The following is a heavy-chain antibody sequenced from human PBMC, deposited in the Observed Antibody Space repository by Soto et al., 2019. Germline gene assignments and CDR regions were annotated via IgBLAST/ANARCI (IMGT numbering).Heavy chain of an antibody. CDR2: ISDDGSNE. V-gene: IGHV3-30*03. CDR1: VLTFISAG. Sequence: QVQLVETGGGVVQPGRSLSLSCAAPVLTFISAGMHWFRQVPGKGLERVAVISDDGSNESYAASVKGRLIITRYNSKNTLYLQMSSLRPEDTGVYYCAREQTTGDYGNQFDYWGQGSLVTVSS. J-gene: IGHJ4*02. D-gene: IGHD4-4*01. CDR3: AREQTTGDYGNQFDY.